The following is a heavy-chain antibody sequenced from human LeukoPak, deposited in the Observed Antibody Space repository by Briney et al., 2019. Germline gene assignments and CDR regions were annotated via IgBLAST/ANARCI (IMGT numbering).Heavy chain of an antibody. CDR2: IYYSGST. J-gene: IGHJ4*02. D-gene: IGHD3-10*01. Sequence: SETLSLTCTVSGGSISSYYWSWIRQPPGKGLEWIGYIYYSGSTNYNPSLKSRVTISVDTSRNQFSLKLSSVTAADTAVYYCARAEYYFDYWGQGTLVTVSS. CDR3: ARAEYYFDY. CDR1: GGSISSYY. V-gene: IGHV4-59*01.